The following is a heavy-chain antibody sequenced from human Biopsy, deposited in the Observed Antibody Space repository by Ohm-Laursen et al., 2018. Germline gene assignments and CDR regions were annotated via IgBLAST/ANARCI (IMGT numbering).Heavy chain of an antibody. CDR1: GYAVNDYF. CDR3: ARDIMNRIAGLVARSDVFDV. Sequence: ASMKVSCKGSGYAVNDYFLHWLRQAPGQGPEWMGWISPNSGGTNYAQKFQGRVTMTTDTSTSTVYLELRRLISDDTAVYYCARDIMNRIAGLVARSDVFDVWGQGTLVTVSS. V-gene: IGHV1-2*02. D-gene: IGHD3-16*01. CDR2: ISPNSGGT. J-gene: IGHJ3*01.